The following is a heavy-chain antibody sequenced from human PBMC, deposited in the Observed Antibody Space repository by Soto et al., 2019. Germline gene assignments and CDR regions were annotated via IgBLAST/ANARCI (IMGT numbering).Heavy chain of an antibody. V-gene: IGHV1-69*12. D-gene: IGHD6-6*01. J-gene: IGHJ6*02. CDR1: GGTVSSYA. CDR3: ARSGDRPGDYSYGMDG. Sequence: QVQLVQSGAEVKKPGSSVKVSCKASGGTVSSYAISWVRQAPGQGLEWMGGVIPIFGTAEYAQKFQGRVRITADESTSTANMELSSLRSEDTAVCDWARSGDRPGDYSYGMDGGGQRDKVAVS. CDR2: VIPIFGTA.